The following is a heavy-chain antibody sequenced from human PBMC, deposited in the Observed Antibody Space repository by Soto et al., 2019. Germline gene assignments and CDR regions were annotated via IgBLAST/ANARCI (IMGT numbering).Heavy chain of an antibody. V-gene: IGHV3-30*18. J-gene: IGHJ4*02. D-gene: IGHD6-19*01. Sequence: QVQLVESGGGVVQPGRSLRLSCAASGFTFSSYGMHWVRQAPGKGLEWVAVISYDGSNKYYADSVKGRFTISRDNSKNTLYLQMTSPRAADTAVYYCAKELGRVWQWLTYWGQGTLVTVSS. CDR3: AKELGRVWQWLTY. CDR2: ISYDGSNK. CDR1: GFTFSSYG.